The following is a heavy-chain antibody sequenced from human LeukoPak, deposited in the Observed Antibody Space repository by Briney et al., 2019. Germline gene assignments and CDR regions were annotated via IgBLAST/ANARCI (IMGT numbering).Heavy chain of an antibody. CDR3: TRDMTPVTSGYFQH. D-gene: IGHD4-17*01. Sequence: PGGSLRLSCAASGFTFSTYWMHWVRQAPGKGLVWVSRISPDGSSTSHADSVKGRFTISRDNAKNTLYLQMNSLGAEDTAVYYCTRDMTPVTSGYFQHWGQGTLVTVSS. J-gene: IGHJ1*01. CDR1: GFTFSTYW. V-gene: IGHV3-74*01. CDR2: ISPDGSST.